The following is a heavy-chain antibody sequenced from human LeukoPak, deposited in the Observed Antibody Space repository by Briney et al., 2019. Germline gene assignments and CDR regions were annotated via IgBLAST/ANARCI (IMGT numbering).Heavy chain of an antibody. CDR2: INPNTGIA. V-gene: IGHV1-2*02. CDR1: GYTFTGHY. J-gene: IGHJ4*02. D-gene: IGHD2/OR15-2a*01. Sequence: ASVKVSCKASGYTFTGHYIYWVRQAPGQGLEWMGWINPNTGIANYAQNFQGRVTMTRDTSISTAYMELSRLRSDDTAVYYCARSIQYSNSIDYWGQGTLVTVSS. CDR3: ARSIQYSNSIDY.